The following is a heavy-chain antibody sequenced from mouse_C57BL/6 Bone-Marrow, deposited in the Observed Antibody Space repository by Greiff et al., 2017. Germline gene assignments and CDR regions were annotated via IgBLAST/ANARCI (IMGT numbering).Heavy chain of an antibody. Sequence: QVQLQQPGAELVRPGSSVKLSCKASGYTFTSYWMHWVKQRPIQGLEWIGNIDPSDSETHYNQKFKDKATLTVDKSSSTAYMQLSSLTSEDSAVYYCARFYSNYKPFAYWGQGTLVTVSA. D-gene: IGHD2-5*01. CDR2: IDPSDSET. CDR3: ARFYSNYKPFAY. CDR1: GYTFTSYW. J-gene: IGHJ3*01. V-gene: IGHV1-52*01.